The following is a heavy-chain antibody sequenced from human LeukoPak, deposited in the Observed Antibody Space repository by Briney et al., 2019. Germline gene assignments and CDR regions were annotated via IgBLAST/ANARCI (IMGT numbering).Heavy chain of an antibody. D-gene: IGHD6-19*01. Sequence: ASVKVSCKASGYTFTRYAMNWLRQAPGQGLEWMGWINPNTGNPTYAQAFTGRFVFSLDTSVSTAYLRISSLNTEDTAVYYCAIDQPVAGVSNFDTWGQGTLVTVSS. CDR2: INPNTGNP. J-gene: IGHJ4*02. CDR1: GYTFTRYA. V-gene: IGHV7-4-1*02. CDR3: AIDQPVAGVSNFDT.